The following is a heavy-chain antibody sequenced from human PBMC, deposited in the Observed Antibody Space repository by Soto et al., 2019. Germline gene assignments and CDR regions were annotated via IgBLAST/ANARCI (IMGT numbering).Heavy chain of an antibody. Sequence: EVQLVESGGGLIQPGGSLRLSCAASGFTVSNNYMSWVRQAPGKGLEWVSVLYSDYTSFYADSVKGRFTISRDSSKNTLYLQMNSLRADDTAVYYCARGGGYSYGTHFDYWGQGTLVTVSS. CDR3: ARGGGYSYGTHFDY. J-gene: IGHJ4*02. CDR2: LYSDYTS. V-gene: IGHV3-53*01. CDR1: GFTVSNNY. D-gene: IGHD5-18*01.